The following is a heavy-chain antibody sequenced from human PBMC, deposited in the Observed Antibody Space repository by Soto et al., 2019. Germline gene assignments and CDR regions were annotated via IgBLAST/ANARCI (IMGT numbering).Heavy chain of an antibody. CDR3: ARYPRKSTRLELVRGYYYYGMDV. CDR1: GGSISSYY. CDR2: IYYSGST. V-gene: IGHV4-59*01. D-gene: IGHD6-6*01. J-gene: IGHJ6*02. Sequence: SETLSLTCTVSGGSISSYYWSWIRQPPGKGLEWIGYIYYSGSTNYNPSLKSRVTISVDTSKNQFSLRLSSVTAADTAVYYCARYPRKSTRLELVRGYYYYGMDVWGQGTTVTVSS.